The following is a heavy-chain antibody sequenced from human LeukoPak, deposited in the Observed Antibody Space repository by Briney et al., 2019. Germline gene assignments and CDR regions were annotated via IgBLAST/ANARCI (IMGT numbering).Heavy chain of an antibody. CDR3: ARDRLRIFGVVTYMFDY. Sequence: PGGFLRLSCAASGFTFSDYYMSWIRQAPGKGLEWVSYISSSGSTIYYADSVKGRFTISRDNAKNSLYLQMNSLRAEDTAAYYCARDRLRIFGVVTYMFDYWGQGTLVTVSS. V-gene: IGHV3-11*01. CDR1: GFTFSDYY. J-gene: IGHJ4*02. D-gene: IGHD3-3*01. CDR2: ISSSGSTI.